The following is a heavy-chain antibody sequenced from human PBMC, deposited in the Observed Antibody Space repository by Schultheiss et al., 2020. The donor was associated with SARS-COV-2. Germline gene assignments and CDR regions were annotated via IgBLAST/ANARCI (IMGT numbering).Heavy chain of an antibody. D-gene: IGHD2-15*01. V-gene: IGHV4-38-2*01. J-gene: IGHJ5*02. CDR2: IYYSGST. CDR3: ARVVVAATLGWFDP. Sequence: SETLSLTCVVSGYSISSGYYWGWIRQPPGKGLEWIGSIYYSGSTNYNPSLKSRVTISVDMSKNQFSLKLTSVTAADTAVYYCARVVVAATLGWFDPWGQGTLVTVSS. CDR1: GYSISSGYY.